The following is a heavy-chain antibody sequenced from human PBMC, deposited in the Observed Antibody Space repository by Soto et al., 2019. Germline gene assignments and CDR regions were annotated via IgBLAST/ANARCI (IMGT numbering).Heavy chain of an antibody. J-gene: IGHJ4*02. CDR1: GFTFSSYG. Sequence: PGGSLRLSCAASGFTFSSYGMHWVRQAPGKGLEWVAVIWYDGSNKYYADSVKGRFTISRDNSKNTLYLQMNSLRAEDTAVYYCARHWRSEANAYWGQGTLVTVSS. CDR2: IWYDGSNK. V-gene: IGHV3-33*01. D-gene: IGHD2-8*01. CDR3: ARHWRSEANAY.